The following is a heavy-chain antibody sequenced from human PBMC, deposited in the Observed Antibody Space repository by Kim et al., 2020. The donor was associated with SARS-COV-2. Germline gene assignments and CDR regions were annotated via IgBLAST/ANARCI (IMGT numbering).Heavy chain of an antibody. V-gene: IGHV4-59*08. CDR1: FFSIISYY. D-gene: IGHD2-2*03. J-gene: IGHJ5*02. CDR3: ARWIAGSFDP. Sequence: LSLPFPFSFFSIISYYWSWIRQPPGKGLEWIGYIYYSGSTNYNPSLKSRVTISVDTSKNQFSLKLSSVTAADTAVYYCARWIAGSFDPWGQGTLVTVSS. CDR2: IYYSGST.